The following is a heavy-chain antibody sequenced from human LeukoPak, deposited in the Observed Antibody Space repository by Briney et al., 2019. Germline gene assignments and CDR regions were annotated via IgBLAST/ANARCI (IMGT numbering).Heavy chain of an antibody. V-gene: IGHV3-23*01. J-gene: IGHJ4*02. CDR2: ISGSGGST. Sequence: PGGSLRLSCAASGFTFLSYAMSWVRQAPGKGLEWVSTISGSGGSTYYADSVKGRFTISRDNSKNTLYLQMNSLRAEGTAVYYCARGITIFGVVTDYFDYWGQGTLVTVSS. D-gene: IGHD3-3*01. CDR1: GFTFLSYA. CDR3: ARGITIFGVVTDYFDY.